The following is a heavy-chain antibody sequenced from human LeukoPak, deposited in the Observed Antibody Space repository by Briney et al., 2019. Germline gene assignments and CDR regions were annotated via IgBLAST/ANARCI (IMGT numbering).Heavy chain of an antibody. J-gene: IGHJ3*02. CDR3: ARGAYYYDRKGAFDI. CDR2: IYYSGST. CDR1: GGSISSSSYY. V-gene: IGHV4-39*07. Sequence: SETLSLTCTVSGGSISSSSYYWGWIRQPPGKGLEWIGSIYYSGSTYYSPSLKSRVTISVDTSKNQFSLKLSSVTAADTAVYYCARGAYYYDRKGAFDIWGQGTMVTVSS. D-gene: IGHD3-22*01.